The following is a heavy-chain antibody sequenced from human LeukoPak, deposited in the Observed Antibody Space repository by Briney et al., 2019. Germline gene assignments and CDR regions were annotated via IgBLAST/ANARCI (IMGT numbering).Heavy chain of an antibody. CDR2: ISYDGSNK. CDR3: ARETARGSHENYYMDV. D-gene: IGHD3-10*01. J-gene: IGHJ6*03. CDR1: GFTFSSYG. Sequence: GGSLRLSCAASGFTFSSYGMHWVRQAPGKGLEWVAVISYDGSNKYYADSVKGRFTISRDNSKNTLYLQMNSLRAEDTAVYYCARETARGSHENYYMDVWGKGTTVTISS. V-gene: IGHV3-30*03.